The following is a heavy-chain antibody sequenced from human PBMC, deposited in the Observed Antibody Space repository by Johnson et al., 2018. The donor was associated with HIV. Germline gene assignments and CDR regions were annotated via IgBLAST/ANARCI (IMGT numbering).Heavy chain of an antibody. Sequence: QVQLVESGGGVVQPGRSLRLSCEASGITFSSYGMNWVRQAPGKGLEWVAVISYDGSNKYYADSVKGRFTISRDNSKNTLYLQMNSLRAEDTAVYYCAKDTVSGSYYDAFDIWGQGTMVTVSS. CDR2: ISYDGSNK. CDR1: GITFSSYG. V-gene: IGHV3-30*19. CDR3: AKDTVSGSYYDAFDI. J-gene: IGHJ3*02. D-gene: IGHD1-26*01.